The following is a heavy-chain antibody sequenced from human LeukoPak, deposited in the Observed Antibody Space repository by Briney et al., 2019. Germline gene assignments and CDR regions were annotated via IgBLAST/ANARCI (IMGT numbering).Heavy chain of an antibody. V-gene: IGHV3-7*04. D-gene: IGHD3-10*01. CDR3: ARAEIYYGSGSYIGDY. Sequence: PGGSLRLSCAASGFTFSNYWMTWVRQALEKGQERVADIKEDESEKYYVDSVKGRFTISRDNAKNSLYLQMNSLRAEDTAVYYCARAEIYYGSGSYIGDYWGQGTLVTVSS. J-gene: IGHJ4*02. CDR1: GFTFSNYW. CDR2: IKEDESEK.